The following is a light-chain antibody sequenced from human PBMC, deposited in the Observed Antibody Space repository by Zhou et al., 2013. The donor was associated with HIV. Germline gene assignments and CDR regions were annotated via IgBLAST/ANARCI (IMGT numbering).Light chain of an antibody. V-gene: IGKV1-27*01. Sequence: DIQMTQSPSSLSASVGDRVTITCQASQDIRNYLNWYQQKPGKAPKLLIYAASSLQSGVPSRFSGSGSGTDFTLTISSLQPEDVATYYCQKYNSALITFGQGTRLEIK. CDR1: QDIRNY. CDR2: AAS. CDR3: QKYNSALIT. J-gene: IGKJ5*01.